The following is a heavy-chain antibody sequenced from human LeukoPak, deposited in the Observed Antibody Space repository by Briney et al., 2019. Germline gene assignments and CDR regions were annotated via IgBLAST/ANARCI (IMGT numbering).Heavy chain of an antibody. V-gene: IGHV3-73*01. J-gene: IGHJ4*02. CDR3: TSLTTGIDY. CDR2: IRSKANSYAT. CDR1: GFTFSGSA. Sequence: GGSLRLSCAASGFTFSGSAMHWVRQASGKGLGWVGRIRSKANSYATAYAASVKGRFTISRDDSKNTAYLQMNSLKTEDTAVYYCTSLTTGIDYWGQGTLVTVSS. D-gene: IGHD4-17*01.